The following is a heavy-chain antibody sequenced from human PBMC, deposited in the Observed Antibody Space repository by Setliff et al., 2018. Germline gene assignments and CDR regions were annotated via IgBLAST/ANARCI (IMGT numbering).Heavy chain of an antibody. J-gene: IGHJ3*02. CDR1: GGSISSSSYY. CDR3: ARGSFGGVIVDAFDI. D-gene: IGHD3-16*02. CDR2: IYYSGST. Sequence: SETLSLTCTVSGGSISSSSYYWGWIRQPPGKGLEWIGSIYYSGSTYYNPSLKSQVTISVDTSKNQFSLELSSVTAADTAVYYCARGSFGGVIVDAFDIWGQGTMVTVSS. V-gene: IGHV4-39*07.